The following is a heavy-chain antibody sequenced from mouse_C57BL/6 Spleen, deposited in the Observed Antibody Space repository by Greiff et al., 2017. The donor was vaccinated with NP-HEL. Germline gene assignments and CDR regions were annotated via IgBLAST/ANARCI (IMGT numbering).Heavy chain of an antibody. D-gene: IGHD3-2*02. CDR2: IDPEDGGT. V-gene: IGHV14-2*01. CDR3: ARGDSSGFLFAD. J-gene: IGHJ3*01. Sequence: VQLQQSGAELVKPGASVKLSCTASGFNITDYYMHWVKQRTEQGLEWIGRIDPEDGGTKYAPKFQGKATITADTSSNTAYLQLSSLTSEDTAVYYCARGDSSGFLFADWGQGTLVTVSA. CDR1: GFNITDYY.